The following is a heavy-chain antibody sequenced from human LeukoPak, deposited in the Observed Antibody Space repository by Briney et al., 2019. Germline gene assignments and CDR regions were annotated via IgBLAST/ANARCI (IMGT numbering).Heavy chain of an antibody. J-gene: IGHJ5*02. CDR2: IYYSGST. CDR3: ARERVTGNDYGNAVDRWFDP. D-gene: IGHD4-17*01. V-gene: IGHV4-30-4*08. Sequence: PSETLSLTCTVSGGSISSGDYYWSWIRQPPGKGLEWIGYIYYSGSTYYNPSLKSRVTISVDTSKNQFSLKLSSVTAADTAVYYCARERVTGNDYGNAVDRWFDPWGQGTLVTVSS. CDR1: GGSISSGDYY.